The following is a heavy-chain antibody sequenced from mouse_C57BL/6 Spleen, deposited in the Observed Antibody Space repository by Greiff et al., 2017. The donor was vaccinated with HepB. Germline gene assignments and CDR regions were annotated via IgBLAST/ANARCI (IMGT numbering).Heavy chain of an antibody. CDR3: ARSLGRGGY. J-gene: IGHJ2*01. D-gene: IGHD4-1*01. CDR1: GFNIKDYY. CDR2: IDPEDGET. Sequence: EVQLQQSGAELVKPGASVKLSCTASGFNIKDYYMHWVKQRTEQGLEWIGRIDPEDGETKYPPNFQGKATITADTSSNTAYLQLSSLTSEDTAICYCARSLGRGGYWGQGTTLPVSS. V-gene: IGHV14-2*01.